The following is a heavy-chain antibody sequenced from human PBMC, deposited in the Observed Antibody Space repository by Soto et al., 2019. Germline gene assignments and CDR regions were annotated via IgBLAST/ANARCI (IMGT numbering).Heavy chain of an antibody. V-gene: IGHV4-61*01. D-gene: IGHD6-13*01. CDR3: ARERVGRSWYSDY. CDR1: GGSVSSGSYD. Sequence: PSETLSLTCTVSGGSVSSGSYDWSWIRHPPGKGLEWGGYVYYSGSTRYSPSLKSRVTLSLDTSKNQFSLQLSSVTAADTAVYYCARERVGRSWYSDYWGQGTLVTSPQ. CDR2: VYYSGST. J-gene: IGHJ4*02.